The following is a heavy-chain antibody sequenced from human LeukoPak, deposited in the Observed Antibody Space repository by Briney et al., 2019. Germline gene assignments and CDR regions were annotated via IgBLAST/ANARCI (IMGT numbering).Heavy chain of an antibody. V-gene: IGHV4-39*01. D-gene: IGHD3-3*01. J-gene: IGHJ4*02. CDR2: IYYSGST. Sequence: SETLSLTCTVSGGSISSSSYYWGWIRQPPGKGLEWIGSIYYSGSTYYNPSLKSRVTISVDTSKNQFPLTLSPVTAADTPLYYCASRLHYDFWSGYYTGRWGQGTLVTVSS. CDR1: GGSISSSSYY. CDR3: ASRLHYDFWSGYYTGR.